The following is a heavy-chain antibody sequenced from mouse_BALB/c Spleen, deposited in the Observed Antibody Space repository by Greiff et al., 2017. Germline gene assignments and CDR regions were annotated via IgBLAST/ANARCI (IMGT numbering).Heavy chain of an antibody. D-gene: IGHD3-1*01. CDR1: GYTFTSYW. J-gene: IGHJ3*01. Sequence: QVQLQQPGAELVKPGAPVKLSCKASGYTFTSYWMNWVKQRPGRGLEWIGRIDPSDSETHYNQKFKDKATLTVDKSSSTAYMQLSSLTSEDSAVYYCARSTARDPAYWGQGTLVTVSA. CDR2: IDPSDSET. CDR3: ARSTARDPAY. V-gene: IGHV1-69*02.